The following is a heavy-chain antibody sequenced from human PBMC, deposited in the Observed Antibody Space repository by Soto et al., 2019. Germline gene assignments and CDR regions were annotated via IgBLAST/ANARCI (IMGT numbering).Heavy chain of an antibody. CDR1: GFTVSDYY. Sequence: XGSLRLSFAASGFTVSDYYMSWIRQAPGKGLEWVSYISSSGSTIYYADSVKGRFTISRDNAKNSLYLQMNSLRAEDTAVYYCARDTLRMESLVSYWGQGTLVTVSS. J-gene: IGHJ4*02. V-gene: IGHV3-11*01. CDR3: ARDTLRMESLVSY. CDR2: ISSSGSTI. D-gene: IGHD3-16*01.